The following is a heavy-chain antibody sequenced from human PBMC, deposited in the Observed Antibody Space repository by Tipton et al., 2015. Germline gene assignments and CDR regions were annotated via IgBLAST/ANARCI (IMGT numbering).Heavy chain of an antibody. J-gene: IGHJ6*02. CDR1: GGSISSNDW. D-gene: IGHD2-21*01. Sequence: TLSLTCADSGGSISSNDWWSWVRQSPGKGLEWIGEIYPRGNTIYNPSLESRVSISIDESNNQLSLNLRSVTAADTAVYYCARVGYCGGSCFSGYYGMDVWGRGTTVTVSS. CDR2: IYPRGNT. CDR3: ARVGYCGGSCFSGYYGMDV. V-gene: IGHV4-4*02.